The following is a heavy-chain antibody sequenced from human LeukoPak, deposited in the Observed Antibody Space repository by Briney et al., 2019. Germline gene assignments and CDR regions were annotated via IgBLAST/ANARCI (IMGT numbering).Heavy chain of an antibody. CDR3: ARDWSSIAARAAPFFYYYYMDV. CDR2: INPSGGST. V-gene: IGHV1-46*01. CDR1: GYTFTSYY. D-gene: IGHD6-6*01. Sequence: ASVKVSCKASGYTFTSYYMHWVRQAPGQGLEWMGIINPSGGSTSYAQKFQGRVTMTRDTSTSTVYMELSSLRSEDTAVYYCARDWSSIAARAAPFFYYYYMDVWGKGTTVTVSS. J-gene: IGHJ6*03.